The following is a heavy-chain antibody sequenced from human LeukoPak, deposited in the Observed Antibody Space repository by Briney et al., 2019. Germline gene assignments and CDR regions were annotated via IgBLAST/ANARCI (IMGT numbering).Heavy chain of an antibody. CDR1: GGPFSGYY. CDR2: INHSGST. CDR3: ARGLVGATAKNDY. Sequence: SETLSLTCAVYGGPFSGYYWSWIRQPPGKGLEWIGEINHSGSTNYNPSLKSRVTISVDTSKNQFSLKLSSVTAADTAVYYCARGLVGATAKNDYWGQGTLVTVSS. J-gene: IGHJ4*02. D-gene: IGHD1-26*01. V-gene: IGHV4-34*01.